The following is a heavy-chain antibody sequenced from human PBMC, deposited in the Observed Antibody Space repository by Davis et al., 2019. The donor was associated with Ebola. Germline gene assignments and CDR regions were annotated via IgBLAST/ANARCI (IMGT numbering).Heavy chain of an antibody. CDR2: IKQDGSEK. CDR1: GFTFSSYW. CDR3: ARDGSSPYDFWSGYYSP. Sequence: GESLKISCAASGFTFSSYWMSWVRQAPGKGLEWVANIKQDGSEKYYVDSVKGRFTISRDNAKNSLYLQMNSLRAEDTAVYYCARDGSSPYDFWSGYYSPWGQGTLVTVSS. J-gene: IGHJ5*02. D-gene: IGHD3-3*01. V-gene: IGHV3-7*01.